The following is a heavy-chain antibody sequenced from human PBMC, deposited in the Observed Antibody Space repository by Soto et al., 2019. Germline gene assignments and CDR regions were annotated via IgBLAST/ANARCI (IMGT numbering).Heavy chain of an antibody. D-gene: IGHD6-13*01. CDR2: INASNGNT. CDR1: GYTFTSYY. J-gene: IGHJ4*02. V-gene: IGHV1-46*01. Sequence: ASVKVSCKASGYTFTSYYMHWVRQAPGQRLEWMGRINASNGNTNYAQKFQGRVTITRDTSTSTAYMELSSLRSEDTAVYYCARAPLTAAGHFDYWGQGTLVTVSS. CDR3: ARAPLTAAGHFDY.